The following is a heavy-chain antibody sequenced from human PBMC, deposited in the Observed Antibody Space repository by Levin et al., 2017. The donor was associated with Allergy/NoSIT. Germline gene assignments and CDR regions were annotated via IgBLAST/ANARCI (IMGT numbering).Heavy chain of an antibody. V-gene: IGHV4-30-2*01. CDR3: ARVAVYSYGYYFDY. CDR2: IYLSLST. J-gene: IGHJ4*02. CDR1: GGSISSGGYS. Sequence: PSETLSLTCAVSGGSISSGGYSWSWIRQPPGKGLDFIFNIYLSLSTYYNPSLKSRVTISVDRSKNQFSLNLSSVTAADTSVYYCARVAVYSYGYYFDYWGQGTLVTVSS. D-gene: IGHD5-18*01.